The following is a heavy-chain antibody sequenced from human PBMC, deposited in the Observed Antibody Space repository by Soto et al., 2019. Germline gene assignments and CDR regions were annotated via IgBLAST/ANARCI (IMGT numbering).Heavy chain of an antibody. CDR2: IYYSGST. D-gene: IGHD2-15*01. V-gene: IGHV4-39*01. Sequence: QLQLQESGPGLVKPSETLSLTCTVSGGSISSSSYYWGWIRQPPGKGLEWIGSIYYSGSTYYNPSLKSRVTISVDTSKNQFSLKLSSVTAADTAVYYCARLDECSGGSCYPSWGQGTLVTVSS. J-gene: IGHJ5*02. CDR3: ARLDECSGGSCYPS. CDR1: GGSISSSSYY.